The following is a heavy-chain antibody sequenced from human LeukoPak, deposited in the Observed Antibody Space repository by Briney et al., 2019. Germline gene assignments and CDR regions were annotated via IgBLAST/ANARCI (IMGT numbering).Heavy chain of an antibody. V-gene: IGHV4-34*01. CDR3: ARGGYSYGLRAAGPTPGWFDP. Sequence: TGGSLRLPCAASGFTFSSYWMSWIRQPPGKGLEWIGEINHSGSTNYNPSLKSRVTISVDTSKNQFSLKLSSVTAADTAVYYCARGGYSYGLRAAGPTPGWFDPWGQGTLVTVSS. D-gene: IGHD5-18*01. J-gene: IGHJ5*02. CDR2: INHSGST. CDR1: GFTFSSYW.